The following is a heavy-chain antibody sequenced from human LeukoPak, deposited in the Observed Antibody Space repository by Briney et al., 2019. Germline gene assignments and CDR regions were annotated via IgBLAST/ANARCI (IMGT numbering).Heavy chain of an antibody. CDR2: INPDSGHT. V-gene: IGHV1-2*02. D-gene: IGHD3-10*01. CDR1: AYLFTNYF. J-gene: IGHJ5*01. CDR3: ARERGPYYYGSGPADS. Sequence: GASVKVSCKTSAYLFTNYFIHWVRQAPGQGLEWMGWINPDSGHTKYAPRYKGRVSLTRDKSIRTVYMELTGLISDDTAFYYCARERGPYYYGSGPADSWGQGTLVAVSP.